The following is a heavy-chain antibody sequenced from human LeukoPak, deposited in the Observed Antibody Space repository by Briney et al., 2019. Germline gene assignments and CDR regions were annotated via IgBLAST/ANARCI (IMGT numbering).Heavy chain of an antibody. Sequence: SVKVSCKASGGTFSSYAISWVRQAPGQGLEWMGGIIPIFGTANYAQKFQGRVTITTDESTSTAYMELSSLRSEDTAVYYCARASSGGSNWYSGDYWGQGTLVPVSS. CDR2: IIPIFGTA. CDR1: GGTFSSYA. D-gene: IGHD6-13*01. V-gene: IGHV1-69*05. J-gene: IGHJ4*02. CDR3: ARASSGGSNWYSGDY.